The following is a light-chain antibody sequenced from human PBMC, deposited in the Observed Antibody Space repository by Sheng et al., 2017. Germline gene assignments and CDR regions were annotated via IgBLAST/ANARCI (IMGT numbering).Light chain of an antibody. V-gene: IGKV1-39*01. J-gene: IGKJ2*01. CDR3: QQYNSYSYT. CDR1: QSISTS. CDR2: DSS. Sequence: IQMTQSPSSLSASVGDTVTITCRAGQSISTSLNWYQQKSGEDPKLLIYDSSNLQSGVPSRFSGSGSGTDFTLTISSLQPDDFATYYCQQYNSYSYTFGQGTKLEIK.